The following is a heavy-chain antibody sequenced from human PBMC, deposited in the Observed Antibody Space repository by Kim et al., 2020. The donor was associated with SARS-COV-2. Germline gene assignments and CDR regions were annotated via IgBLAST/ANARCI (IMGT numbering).Heavy chain of an antibody. CDR2: ISGSGVGT. V-gene: IGHV3-23*01. J-gene: IGHJ4*01. CDR3: ARRESSAWSHFDH. Sequence: GGSLRLSCEVSGFTFLNHDMNWVRQAPGRGLEWVSGISGSGVGTYYADPVKGRFTISKDFSKNMLYMDMDDLRVEDTAMYYCARRESSAWSHFDHWGHGTLVTVSS. CDR1: GFTFLNHD. D-gene: IGHD6-13*01.